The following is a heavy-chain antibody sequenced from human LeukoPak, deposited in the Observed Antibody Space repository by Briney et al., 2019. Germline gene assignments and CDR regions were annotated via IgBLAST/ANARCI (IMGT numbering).Heavy chain of an antibody. V-gene: IGHV4-30-4*08. J-gene: IGHJ3*02. CDR1: GGSISSGDYY. Sequence: PSQTLSLTCTVSGGSISSGDYYWSWVRQPPGKGLEWIGYIYYSGSTYYNPSLKSRVTISVDTSKNQFSLKLSSVTAADTAVYYCARDDALDAFDIWGQGTMVTVSS. CDR3: ARDDALDAFDI. CDR2: IYYSGST.